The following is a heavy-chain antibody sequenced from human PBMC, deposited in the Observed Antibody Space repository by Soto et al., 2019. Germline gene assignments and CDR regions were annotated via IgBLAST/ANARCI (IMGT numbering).Heavy chain of an antibody. CDR3: ASRDPGTSVDY. Sequence: SETLSLTCAVSGGSFTSNNWWTCFRQPPGQGLEWIGEIYRTGSTNYNPSLKSRVTISLDKSENQFSLKVTSLTAADTAVYSCASRDPGTSVDYWGQGTLVTVSS. D-gene: IGHD1-7*01. V-gene: IGHV4-4*02. J-gene: IGHJ4*02. CDR2: IYRTGST. CDR1: GGSFTSNNW.